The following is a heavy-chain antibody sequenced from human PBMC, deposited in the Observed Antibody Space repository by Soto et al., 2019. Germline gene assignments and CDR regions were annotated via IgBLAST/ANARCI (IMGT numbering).Heavy chain of an antibody. D-gene: IGHD3-22*01. CDR3: AKDSMIVVVISFDY. CDR1: GFTFSSYA. V-gene: IGHV3-23*01. Sequence: GGSLRLSCAASGFTFSSYAMSWVRQAPGKGQEWVSAISGSGGSTYYADSVKGRFTISRDNSKNTLYLQMNSLRADDTALYYYAKDSMIVVVISFDYCRQGTLFTVAS. CDR2: ISGSGGST. J-gene: IGHJ4*02.